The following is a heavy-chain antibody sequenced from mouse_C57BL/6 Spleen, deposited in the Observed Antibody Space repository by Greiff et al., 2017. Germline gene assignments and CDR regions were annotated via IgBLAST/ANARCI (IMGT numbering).Heavy chain of an antibody. Sequence: QVQLKQSGAELVRPGASVTLSCKASGYTFTDYEMHWVKQTPVHGLEWIGAIDPETGGTAYNQKFKGKAILTADKSSSTAYMELRSLTSEDSAVYYCTRWRNGPYFEYWGQVTTLTVSS. V-gene: IGHV1-15*01. D-gene: IGHD1-1*02. CDR2: IDPETGGT. CDR3: TRWRNGPYFEY. J-gene: IGHJ2*01. CDR1: GYTFTDYE.